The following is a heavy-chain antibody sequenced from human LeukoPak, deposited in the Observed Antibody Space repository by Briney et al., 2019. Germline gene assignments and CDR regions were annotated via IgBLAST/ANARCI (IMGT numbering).Heavy chain of an antibody. CDR1: GGSISGYY. CDR3: ARDYGSGSYFDY. V-gene: IGHV4-4*07. Sequence: SETLSPTCTVSGGSISGYYWNWIRQPAGKGLEWIGRMHTSGSTNYNPSLKSRVTMSVDTSKNQFSLKLSSVTAADTAVYYCARDYGSGSYFDYWGQGTLVTVSS. CDR2: MHTSGST. D-gene: IGHD3-10*01. J-gene: IGHJ4*02.